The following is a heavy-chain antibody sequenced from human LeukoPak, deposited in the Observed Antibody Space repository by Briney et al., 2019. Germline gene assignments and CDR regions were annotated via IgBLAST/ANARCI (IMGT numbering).Heavy chain of an antibody. Sequence: GGSLRLSCAASGFTFYDYAMHWVRQAPGKGLEWVSGISWNSGSIGYADSVKGRFTISRDNAKNSLYLQMNSLRAEDTAVYYCARRYFDYWGQGTLVTVSS. J-gene: IGHJ4*02. CDR3: ARRYFDY. V-gene: IGHV3-9*01. CDR1: GFTFYDYA. CDR2: ISWNSGSI.